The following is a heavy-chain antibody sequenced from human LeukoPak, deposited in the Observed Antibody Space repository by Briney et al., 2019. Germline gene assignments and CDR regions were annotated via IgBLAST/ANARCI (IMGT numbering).Heavy chain of an antibody. V-gene: IGHV1-2*02. CDR1: GYTFTGYY. CDR2: INPNSGGT. J-gene: IGHJ5*02. D-gene: IGHD3-16*01. Sequence: ASVKVSCKASGYTFTGYYMHWVRQAPGQGLEWMGWINPNSGGTNYAQKFQGRVTMTRDRSISKAYMELSRLRSDDTAVYYCATLRGSPNWFDPWGQGTLVSVSS. CDR3: ATLRGSPNWFDP.